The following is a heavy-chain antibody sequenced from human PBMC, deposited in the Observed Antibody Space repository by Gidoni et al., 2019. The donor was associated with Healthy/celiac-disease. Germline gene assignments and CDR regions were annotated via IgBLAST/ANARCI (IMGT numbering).Heavy chain of an antibody. V-gene: IGHV4-39*01. CDR3: ARLSTRSGSYRGGVDY. J-gene: IGHJ4*02. CDR2: IYYSGST. CDR1: GGSISSRSYY. Sequence: QLQLQESGPGLVKPSETLSLTCTVSGGSISSRSYYWGWIRQPPGKGLEWIGSIYYSGSTYYNPSLKSRVTISVDTSKNQFSLKLSSVTAADTAVYYCARLSTRSGSYRGGVDYWGQGTLVTVSS. D-gene: IGHD1-26*01.